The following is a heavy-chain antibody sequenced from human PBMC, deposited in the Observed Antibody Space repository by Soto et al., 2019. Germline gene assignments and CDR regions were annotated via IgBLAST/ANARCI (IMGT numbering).Heavy chain of an antibody. CDR2: IYYSGRT. J-gene: IGHJ4*02. CDR1: GGSISDYQ. CDR3: ARMRGLAEISPYLDY. V-gene: IGHV4-59*01. Sequence: QVQLQESGPGLVKPSETLSLTCSISGGSISDYQWNWIRQPPGKGLEWIGYIYYSGRTNYNPSLKSRLTISLDTSTRQFSLRLRSVTAADTAVYYCARMRGLAEISPYLDYWGQGALVTVSS. D-gene: IGHD3-16*01.